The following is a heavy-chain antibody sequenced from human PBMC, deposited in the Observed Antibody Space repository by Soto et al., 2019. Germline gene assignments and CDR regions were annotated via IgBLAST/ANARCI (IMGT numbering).Heavy chain of an antibody. CDR3: ERGHLAAGYGSGSYYLYYYYYYMDV. CDR1: GYTFTGYY. CDR2: INPNSGGT. V-gene: IGHV1-2*04. J-gene: IGHJ6*03. Sequence: QVQLVQSGAEVKKPGASVKVSCKASGYTFTGYYMHWVRQAPGQGLEWMGWINPNSGGTNYAQKFQGWVTMTRDTSISTAYMELSRLRSDDTAVYYCERGHLAAGYGSGSYYLYYYYYYMDVWGKGTTVTVSS. D-gene: IGHD3-10*01.